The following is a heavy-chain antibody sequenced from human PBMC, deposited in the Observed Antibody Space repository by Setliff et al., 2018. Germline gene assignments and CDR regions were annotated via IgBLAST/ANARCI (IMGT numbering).Heavy chain of an antibody. Sequence: LSLTCSLSGDSISSSSYHWGWIRQSPGKGLEWIGNIYYNGDTNRNPSLKSRVTVSVDTSRDQFSLSLSSVTAADTAVYYCGRDLNNLGFIDFWGHGTPVTVSS. V-gene: IGHV4-39*07. CDR3: GRDLNNLGFIDF. CDR2: IYYNGDT. J-gene: IGHJ4*01. CDR1: GDSISSSSYH. D-gene: IGHD7-27*01.